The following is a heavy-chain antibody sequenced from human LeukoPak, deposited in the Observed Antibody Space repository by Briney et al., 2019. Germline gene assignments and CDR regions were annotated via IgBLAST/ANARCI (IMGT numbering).Heavy chain of an antibody. CDR2: FSGDGGST. J-gene: IGHJ6*03. CDR1: GFTFDDYA. Sequence: PGGSLRLSCAASGFTFDDYAMHWVRQAPGKGLEWVSLFSGDGGSTYYADSVKGRFTISRDNSKNSLYLQMNSLRTEDTALYYCAKEWEGAAGYYMDVWGKGTTVTVSS. D-gene: IGHD1-26*01. V-gene: IGHV3-43*02. CDR3: AKEWEGAAGYYMDV.